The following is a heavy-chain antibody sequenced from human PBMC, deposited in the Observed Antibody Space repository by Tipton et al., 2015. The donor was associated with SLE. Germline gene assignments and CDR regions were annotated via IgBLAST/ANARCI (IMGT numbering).Heavy chain of an antibody. D-gene: IGHD5-24*01. CDR3: VRDVKGLDVDY. V-gene: IGHV1-18*01. CDR1: GDTFSSYG. J-gene: IGHJ4*02. Sequence: QSGPEVKKPGSPVKVSCKASGDTFSSYGISWVRQAPGQGLEWMGWISGYNGDTNYAQKVQDRFTMTTDTSTSTAYMELRSLRSDDAAVYYCVRDVKGLDVDYWGPGSLLTVSS. CDR2: ISGYNGDT.